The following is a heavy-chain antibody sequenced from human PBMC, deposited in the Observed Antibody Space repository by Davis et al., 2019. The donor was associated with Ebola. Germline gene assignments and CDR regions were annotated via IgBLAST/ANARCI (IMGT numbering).Heavy chain of an antibody. J-gene: IGHJ4*02. CDR3: ARETLKSGSYYDY. CDR1: GGSISSGGYY. D-gene: IGHD1-26*01. V-gene: IGHV4-31*03. CDR2: IYYSGST. Sequence: LRLSCTVSGGSISSGGYYWSWIRQHPGKGLEWIGYIYYSGSTYYNPSLKSRVTISVDTSKNQFSLKLSSVTAADTAVYYCARETLKSGSYYDYWGQGTLVTVSS.